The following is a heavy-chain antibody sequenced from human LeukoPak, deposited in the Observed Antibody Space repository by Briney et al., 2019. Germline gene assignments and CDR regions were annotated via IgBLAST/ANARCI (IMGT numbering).Heavy chain of an antibody. D-gene: IGHD2-2*02. J-gene: IGHJ6*03. CDR3: ATAVGTAIGHPYYMDV. CDR1: GYTLTELS. CDR2: FDPEDGET. V-gene: IGHV1-24*01. Sequence: ASVKVSCKVSGYTLTELSMHWVRQAPGKGLEWMGGFDPEDGETIYAQKFQGRVTMTEDTSTDTAYMELSSLRSEDTAVYYCATAVGTAIGHPYYMDVWGKGTTVTVSS.